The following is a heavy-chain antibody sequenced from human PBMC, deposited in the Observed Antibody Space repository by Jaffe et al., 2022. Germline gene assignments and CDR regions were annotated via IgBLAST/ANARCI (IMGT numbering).Heavy chain of an antibody. D-gene: IGHD2-15*01. CDR1: GFTFSSYA. Sequence: EVQLLESGGGLVQPGGSLRLSCAASGFTFSSYAMSWVRQAPGKGLEWVSAISGSGGSTYYADSVKGRFTISRDNSKNTLYLQMNSLRAEDTAVYYCAKTPVFSTVVVAAQRWYFDLWGRGTLVTVSS. CDR2: ISGSGGST. J-gene: IGHJ2*01. V-gene: IGHV3-23*01. CDR3: AKTPVFSTVVVAAQRWYFDL.